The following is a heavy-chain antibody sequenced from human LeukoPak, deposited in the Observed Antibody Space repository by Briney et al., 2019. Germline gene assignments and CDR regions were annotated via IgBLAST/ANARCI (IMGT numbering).Heavy chain of an antibody. D-gene: IGHD2-2*01. CDR3: AKLGRVVPAATVAY. V-gene: IGHV3-23*01. CDR2: ISGTGGST. J-gene: IGHJ4*02. Sequence: PGGSLRLSCAASGFTFSSSAMSWVRQAPGKGLKWVSAISGTGGSTYYADSVKGRFTISRDNSKNTLYLQMNSQRAEDTAVYYCAKLGRVVPAATVAYWGQGTLVTVSS. CDR1: GFTFSSSA.